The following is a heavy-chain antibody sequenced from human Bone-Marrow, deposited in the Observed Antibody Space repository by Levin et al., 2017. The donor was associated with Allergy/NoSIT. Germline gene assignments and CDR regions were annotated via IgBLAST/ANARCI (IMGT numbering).Heavy chain of an antibody. CDR2: IYYSGST. V-gene: IGHV4-59*08. Sequence: SQTLSLTCTVSGGSISSYYWSWIRQPPGKGLEWIGYIYYSGSTNYNPSLQNRVTISMDTSRNQFSLKLSSVTATDTAVYYCARHVKGGDYSGGFYIRYFGDWGQGTLVTVSS. CDR3: ARHVKGGDYSGGFYIRYFGD. CDR1: GGSISSYY. D-gene: IGHD2-21*01. J-gene: IGHJ4*02.